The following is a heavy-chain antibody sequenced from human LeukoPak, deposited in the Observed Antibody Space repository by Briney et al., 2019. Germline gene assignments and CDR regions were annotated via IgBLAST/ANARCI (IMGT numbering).Heavy chain of an antibody. CDR1: GFTFSGYA. J-gene: IGHJ4*02. V-gene: IGHV3-23*01. CDR2: ISASGESR. Sequence: PGGSLRLSCAASGFTFSGYAMSWVRQTPGKGLEWVSTISASGESRNYLDSVKGRFTISRDSSKNTVYLQMNSLRAEDTAVFYCARDPGGTFDYWGQGTLVTVSS. D-gene: IGHD2-8*02. CDR3: ARDPGGTFDY.